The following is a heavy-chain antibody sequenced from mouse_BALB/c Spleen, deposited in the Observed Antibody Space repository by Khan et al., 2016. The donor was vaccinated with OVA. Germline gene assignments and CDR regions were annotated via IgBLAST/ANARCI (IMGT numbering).Heavy chain of an antibody. Sequence: VQLKESGGDFVRPGGSLKLSCAASGFTFSTYGMSWVRQTPDKRLEWVATINTGGAYTYYPDSVKGRFTISRDNAKKTLYLQLSSLKSEDTAIYYCARLAYYYNSEGFAYWGQGTLVTVSA. J-gene: IGHJ3*01. D-gene: IGHD1-1*01. CDR1: GFTFSTYG. V-gene: IGHV5-6*01. CDR3: ARLAYYYNSEGFAY. CDR2: INTGGAYT.